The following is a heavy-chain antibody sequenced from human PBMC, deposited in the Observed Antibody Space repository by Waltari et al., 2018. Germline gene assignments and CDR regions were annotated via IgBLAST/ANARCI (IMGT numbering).Heavy chain of an antibody. CDR1: GGSISSHY. D-gene: IGHD5-12*01. CDR3: ARGPVDIVAPEY. Sequence: QVQLQESGPGLVKPSETLSLTCTVSGGSISSHYWSWIRQPPGKGLEWIGYIYYSGSTNYNPSLKSRVTISVDTSKNQFSLKLSSVTAADTAVYYCARGPVDIVAPEYWGQGTLVTVSS. J-gene: IGHJ4*02. V-gene: IGHV4-59*11. CDR2: IYYSGST.